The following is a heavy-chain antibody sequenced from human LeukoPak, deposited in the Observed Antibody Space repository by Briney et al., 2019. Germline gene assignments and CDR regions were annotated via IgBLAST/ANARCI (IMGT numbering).Heavy chain of an antibody. CDR2: IYYSGST. CDR1: GGSISSYY. J-gene: IGHJ4*02. V-gene: IGHV4-59*12. D-gene: IGHD3-3*01. CDR3: ARGRYYDFWSGYYYDY. Sequence: SETLSLTCTVSGGSISSYYWSWIRQPPGKGLEWIGYIYYSGSTSYNPPLKSRVTISVDTSKKQFSLKLSSVTAADTAVYYCARGRYYDFWSGYYYDYWGQGTLVTVSS.